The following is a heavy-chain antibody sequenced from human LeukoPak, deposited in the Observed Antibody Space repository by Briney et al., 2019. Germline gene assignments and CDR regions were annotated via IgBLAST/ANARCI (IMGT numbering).Heavy chain of an antibody. Sequence: SQTLSLTCAISGDSVSSKSAAWNWIRQSPSRGLEWLGRTFYRSKWYNDYAVSVKSRITINPDTSRNQFSLQLSSVTPEDTAVYYCSRGMFGSPYGMDVWGQGTTVTVSS. V-gene: IGHV6-1*01. J-gene: IGHJ6*02. CDR1: GDSVSSKSAA. CDR3: SRGMFGSPYGMDV. CDR2: TFYRSKWYN. D-gene: IGHD3-3*02.